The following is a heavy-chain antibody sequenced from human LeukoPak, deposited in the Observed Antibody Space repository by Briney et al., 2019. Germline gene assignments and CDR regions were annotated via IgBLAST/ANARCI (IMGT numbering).Heavy chain of an antibody. Sequence: QTGGSLRLSCAASGFTFTSHAMRWVRQAPGKGLEWVSSISGSGSGTYYADSVKGRFTISRDNSKNTLYLQMNSLRADDTAIYYCAKDLNWGGGYWGQGTLVTVSS. CDR2: ISGSGSGT. V-gene: IGHV3-23*01. CDR3: AKDLNWGGGY. D-gene: IGHD7-27*01. CDR1: GFTFTSHA. J-gene: IGHJ4*02.